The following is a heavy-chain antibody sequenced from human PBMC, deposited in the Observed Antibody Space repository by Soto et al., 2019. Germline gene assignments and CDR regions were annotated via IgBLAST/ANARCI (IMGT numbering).Heavy chain of an antibody. CDR1: GYTFTTYY. D-gene: IGHD1-26*01. CDR2: INPSGGST. J-gene: IGHJ3*02. Sequence: ASVKVSCKASGYTFTTYYMHWVRQAPGQGLEWMGIINPSGGSTSYARKFQGRVTMTRDTSTSTVYMELSSLRSEDTAVYYCARDTVEWEPPVGAFDIWGQGTMVTVSS. V-gene: IGHV1-46*01. CDR3: ARDTVEWEPPVGAFDI.